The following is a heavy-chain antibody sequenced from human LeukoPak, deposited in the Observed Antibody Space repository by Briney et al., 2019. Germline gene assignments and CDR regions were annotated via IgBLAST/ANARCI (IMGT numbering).Heavy chain of an antibody. J-gene: IGHJ4*02. D-gene: IGHD3-22*01. CDR1: GGSISSYY. CDR3: ARRGYYYDSSGYYYTYYFDY. Sequence: PSETLSLTCTVSGGSISSYYWSWIRQPPGKGLEWIGYIYYSGSTNYNPSLKSRVTISVDTSKNQFSLKLSSVTAADTAVYYCARRGYYYDSSGYYYTYYFDYWGQGTLVTVSS. CDR2: IYYSGST. V-gene: IGHV4-59*01.